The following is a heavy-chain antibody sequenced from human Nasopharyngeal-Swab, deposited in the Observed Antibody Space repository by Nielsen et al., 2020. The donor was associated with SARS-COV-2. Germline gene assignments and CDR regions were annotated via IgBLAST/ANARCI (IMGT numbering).Heavy chain of an antibody. D-gene: IGHD1-1*01. J-gene: IGHJ4*02. Sequence: GGSLRLSWKGSGYSFTIYWISWVRQMPGKGLEWMGRIDPSDSYTNYSPSFQGHVTISADKSISTAYLQWSSLKASDTAMYYCARRSGTTDYFDYWGQGTLVTVSS. CDR1: GYSFTIYW. V-gene: IGHV5-10-1*01. CDR2: IDPSDSYT. CDR3: ARRSGTTDYFDY.